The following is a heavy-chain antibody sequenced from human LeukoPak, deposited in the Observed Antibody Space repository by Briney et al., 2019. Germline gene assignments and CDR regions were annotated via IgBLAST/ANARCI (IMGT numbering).Heavy chain of an antibody. Sequence: ASVKVSCKASGYTFTSYGISWVRQAPGQGLEWMGWISAYNGNTNYAQKLQGRVTMTTGTSTSTAYMELRSLRSDDTAVYYCARDIAPVNWNFGPRNYYYYYYMDVWGKGTTVTVSS. CDR2: ISAYNGNT. CDR1: GYTFTSYG. J-gene: IGHJ6*03. CDR3: ARDIAPVNWNFGPRNYYYYYYMDV. V-gene: IGHV1-18*01. D-gene: IGHD1-7*01.